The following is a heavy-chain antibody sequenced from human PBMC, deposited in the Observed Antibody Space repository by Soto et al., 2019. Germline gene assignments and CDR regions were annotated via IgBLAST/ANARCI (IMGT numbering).Heavy chain of an antibody. CDR1: GYSFTSYW. D-gene: IGHD2-21*02. J-gene: IGHJ5*02. CDR3: ARHPRSWVVTTDINWFDP. V-gene: IGHV5-51*01. Sequence: PGESLKISCKGSGYSFTSYWIGWVRQMPGKGLEWMGIIYPGDSDTRYSPSFQGQVTISADKSISTAYLQWSSLKASDTAMYYCARHPRSWVVTTDINWFDPWGQGTLVTVSS. CDR2: IYPGDSDT.